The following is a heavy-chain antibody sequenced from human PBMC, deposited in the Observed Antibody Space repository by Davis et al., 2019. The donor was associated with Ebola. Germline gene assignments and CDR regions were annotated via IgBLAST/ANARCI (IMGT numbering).Heavy chain of an antibody. J-gene: IGHJ4*01. CDR1: GVSITPYY. D-gene: IGHD3-10*01. CDR3: ATLAGPGF. Sequence: SETLSLTCNVSGVSITPYYWNWIRQPPGKGLEFIGCIFDSGSPKYNPSLKSRVTISVDTSKNQFSLKLSSVTAADTAVYYCATLAGPGFWGHGTLVTVSS. V-gene: IGHV4-59*01. CDR2: IFDSGSP.